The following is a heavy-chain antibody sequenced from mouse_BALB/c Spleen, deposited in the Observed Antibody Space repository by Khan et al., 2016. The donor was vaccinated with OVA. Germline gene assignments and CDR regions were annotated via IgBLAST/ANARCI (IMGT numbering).Heavy chain of an antibody. D-gene: IGHD6-1*01. CDR2: ITKGGGNT. CDR3: SRPSTTEYYYVMDF. V-gene: IGHV5-12-2*01. J-gene: IGHJ4*01. Sequence: EVELVESGGDLVQPGGSLKLSCAASGFTFSSYTMSWVRQTPEKRLEWVAFITKGGGNTYYPDTVKGRFTISRDNAKNTLYLQMNSLKSEDTAMYYWSRPSTTEYYYVMDFWGQGTSVTVSS. CDR1: GFTFSSYT.